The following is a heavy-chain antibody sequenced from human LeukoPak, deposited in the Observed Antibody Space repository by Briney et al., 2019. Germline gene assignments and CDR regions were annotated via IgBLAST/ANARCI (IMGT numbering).Heavy chain of an antibody. J-gene: IGHJ4*02. CDR3: ARETVTHYFDY. V-gene: IGHV4-61*01. CDR1: GAAVTSDCNY. Sequence: SETLSLTCPLSGAAVTSDCNYWSWIRNPPWRGLEWIGYIYYSGSTNYNPSRKSRVTMSVDTSKSQFSLELSSVTAADTAVYYCARETVTHYFDYWGQGTLVTVSS. D-gene: IGHD4-17*01. CDR2: IYYSGST.